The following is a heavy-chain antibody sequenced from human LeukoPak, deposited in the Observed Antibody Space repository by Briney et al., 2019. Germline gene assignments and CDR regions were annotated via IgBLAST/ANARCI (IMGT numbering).Heavy chain of an antibody. CDR1: GFTFSSYW. Sequence: GGSLRLSCAASGFTFSSYWMHWVRQAPGKGLVWVSRINSDGSSTNQADSVKGRFTISRDNAKKALYLQMNSLRVEDTAVYFCARDTATGLDVWGQGTTVTDSS. D-gene: IGHD2-21*02. J-gene: IGHJ6*02. V-gene: IGHV3-74*01. CDR3: ARDTATGLDV. CDR2: INSDGSST.